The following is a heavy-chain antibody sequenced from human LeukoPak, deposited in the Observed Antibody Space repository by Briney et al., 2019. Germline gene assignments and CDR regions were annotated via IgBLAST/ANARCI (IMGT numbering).Heavy chain of an antibody. J-gene: IGHJ6*03. V-gene: IGHV3-30*02. CDR2: IRYDGSNK. CDR1: GFTFSSYG. D-gene: IGHD3-10*01. Sequence: PGGSLRLSCAASGFTFSSYGMHWVRQAPGKGLEWVAFIRYDGSNKYYADSVKGRFTISRGNSKNTLYLQMNSLRAEDTAVYYCAKIWFGESYYMGVWGKGTTVTVSS. CDR3: AKIWFGESYYMGV.